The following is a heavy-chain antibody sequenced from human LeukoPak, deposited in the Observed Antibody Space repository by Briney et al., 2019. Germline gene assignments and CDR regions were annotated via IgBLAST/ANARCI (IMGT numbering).Heavy chain of an antibody. CDR2: IYYSGST. Sequence: SETLSLTCTVSGGSISSYYWSWVRQPPGKGLGWIGYIYYSGSTNYNPSLKTRVTISVDTSKNQFSLKLSSVTAADTAVYYCARDRRLWGQGTLVTVSS. CDR1: GGSISSYY. D-gene: IGHD6-6*01. CDR3: ARDRRL. V-gene: IGHV4-59*01. J-gene: IGHJ4*02.